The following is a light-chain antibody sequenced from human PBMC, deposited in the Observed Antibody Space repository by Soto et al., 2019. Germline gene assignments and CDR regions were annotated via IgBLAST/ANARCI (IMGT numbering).Light chain of an antibody. V-gene: IGKV1-5*03. CDR3: LQYEDYPLS. J-gene: IGKJ4*01. CDR1: QSVSSW. CDR2: KAS. Sequence: DIQMTQSPSTLSASVGDRVTITCRGSQSVSSWLAWFHQKPGKAPKLLIYKASSLESGVPSRFSGSGSGTEFTLTISTLQPDDFATYYCLQYEDYPLSFGVGTKVEIK.